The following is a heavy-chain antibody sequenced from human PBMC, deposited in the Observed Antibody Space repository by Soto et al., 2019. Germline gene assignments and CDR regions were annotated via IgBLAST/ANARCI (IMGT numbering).Heavy chain of an antibody. Sequence: ETLSLTCTVSGGSIYRSGYYWGWIRQPPGRGLEWIGNIDYNGVTYSNPSLKSRVTISRDTSKNQFSLKLTSVTAADTALYYCGKVLVGATGHTDSDSWGPGTLVTVS. CDR3: GKVLVGATGHTDSDS. CDR2: IDYNGVT. D-gene: IGHD2-15*01. J-gene: IGHJ4*02. CDR1: GGSIYRSGYY. V-gene: IGHV4-39*01.